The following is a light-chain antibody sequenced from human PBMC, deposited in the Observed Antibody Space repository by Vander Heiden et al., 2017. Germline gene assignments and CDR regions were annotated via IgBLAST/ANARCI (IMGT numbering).Light chain of an antibody. Sequence: QSALAQPASVSGSPGQSITISCTVTSSDIETYNRVSWYQRHPGKAPRLMIFEVTKRSSGVSNRFSGSKSGNTASLTISGLQAEDEADYYCCSYAGGGVSWVFGGGTKLTVL. J-gene: IGLJ3*02. CDR3: CSYAGGGVSWV. CDR1: SSDIETYNR. CDR2: EVT. V-gene: IGLV2-23*02.